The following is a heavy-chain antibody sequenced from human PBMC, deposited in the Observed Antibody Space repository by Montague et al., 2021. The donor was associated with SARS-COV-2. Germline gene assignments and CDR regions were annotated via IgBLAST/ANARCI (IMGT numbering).Heavy chain of an antibody. J-gene: IGHJ3*02. CDR3: ARVGRGSSWYEVAFDI. D-gene: IGHD6-13*01. CDR1: GGSISRYS. Sequence: ETLSLTCTVSGGSISRYSWTWIRQPPGKGLEWIGYIYNSGSTNYXPSLTSRVTISVDTSKNQFSLKLSSVAAADTAVYYCARVGRGSSWYEVAFDIWGQGTMVTVSS. V-gene: IGHV4-59*01. CDR2: IYNSGST.